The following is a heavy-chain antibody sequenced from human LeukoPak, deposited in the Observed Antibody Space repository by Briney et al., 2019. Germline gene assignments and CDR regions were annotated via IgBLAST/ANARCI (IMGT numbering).Heavy chain of an antibody. Sequence: ASVKVSCKASGYTFTSYGISWVRQAPGQGLEWMGWISAYNGNTNYAQKPQGRVTMTTDTSTSTAYMELRSLRSDDTAVYYCARSGYSSSWYHDRAFDIWGQGTMVTVSS. J-gene: IGHJ3*02. CDR1: GYTFTSYG. V-gene: IGHV1-18*01. D-gene: IGHD6-13*01. CDR3: ARSGYSSSWYHDRAFDI. CDR2: ISAYNGNT.